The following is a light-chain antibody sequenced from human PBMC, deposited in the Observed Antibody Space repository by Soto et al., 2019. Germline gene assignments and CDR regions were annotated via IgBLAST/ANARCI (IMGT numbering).Light chain of an antibody. CDR1: QSVSSN. V-gene: IGKV3-15*01. J-gene: IGKJ5*01. Sequence: EIVMTQSPATLSVSPGERATLSCRASQSVSSNLAWYQQKPGQAPRLLIYGASTRATGIPARFSGSGSGTEFTLTVSSLEPEDFAMYYCHQRNQFGQGTRLEIK. CDR3: HQRNQ. CDR2: GAS.